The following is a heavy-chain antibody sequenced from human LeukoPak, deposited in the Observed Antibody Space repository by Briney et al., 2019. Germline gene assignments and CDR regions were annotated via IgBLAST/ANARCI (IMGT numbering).Heavy chain of an antibody. D-gene: IGHD3/OR15-3a*01. Sequence: GASVKVSCKASGYTLTGYYMHWVRQAPGQGLEWMGWINPNSGGTNYAQKFQGRVTMTRDTSISTAYMELSRLRSDDTAVYYCARGGQTDYYYYYYMDVWGKGTTVTVSS. CDR3: ARGGQTDYYYYYYMDV. J-gene: IGHJ6*03. CDR2: INPNSGGT. V-gene: IGHV1-2*02. CDR1: GYTLTGYY.